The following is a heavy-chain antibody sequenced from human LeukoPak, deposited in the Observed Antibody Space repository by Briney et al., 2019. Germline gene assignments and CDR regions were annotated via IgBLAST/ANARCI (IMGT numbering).Heavy chain of an antibody. CDR2: ISGSGGST. CDR1: GFTFSSYA. J-gene: IGHJ4*02. CDR3: AKDGGYSYGYALYYFDY. D-gene: IGHD5-18*01. V-gene: IGHV3-23*01. Sequence: PGGSLRLSCAASGFTFSSYAMSWVRQAPGKGLEWVSAISGSGGSTHYADSVKGRFTISRDNSKNTLYLQMNSLRAEDTAVYYCAKDGGYSYGYALYYFDYWGQGTLVTVSS.